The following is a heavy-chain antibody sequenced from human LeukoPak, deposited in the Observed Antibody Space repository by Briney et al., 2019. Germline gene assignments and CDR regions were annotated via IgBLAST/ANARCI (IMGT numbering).Heavy chain of an antibody. CDR1: GFNFRSYD. CDR2: IWYDGSNK. J-gene: IGHJ4*02. V-gene: IGHV3-33*01. CDR3: ATARDEYYFDY. Sequence: AGGSLRLSCAASGFNFRSYDMHWVRQAPGKGLEWLAVIWYDGSNKYYAESVKGRFTISKDNSKNTLYLQMSSLRAEDTAVYYCATARDEYYFDYWGQGTLVTVSS.